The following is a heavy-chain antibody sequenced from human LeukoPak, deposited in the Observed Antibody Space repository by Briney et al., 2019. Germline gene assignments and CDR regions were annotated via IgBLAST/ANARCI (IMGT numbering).Heavy chain of an antibody. D-gene: IGHD2-15*01. CDR2: ITSSSSYI. CDR1: GFTFSSYW. CDR3: ARDRGTFDMDV. V-gene: IGHV3-21*01. Sequence: PGGSLRLSCAASGFTFSSYWMNWVRQAPGKGLEWVSSITSSSSYIYYADSVKGRFTISRDNAKNSLYLQMNGLRAEDTALYYCARDRGTFDMDVWGKGTTVTVSS. J-gene: IGHJ6*03.